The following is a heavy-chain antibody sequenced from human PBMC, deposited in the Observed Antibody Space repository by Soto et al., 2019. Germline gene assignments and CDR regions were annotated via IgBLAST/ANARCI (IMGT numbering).Heavy chain of an antibody. Sequence: QPGGSLRLSCAASGFTFSSYAMHWVRQAPGKGLEWVAVISYDGSNKYYADSVKGRFTISRDNSKNTLYLQMNSLRAEDTAVYYCARDRNYYGSGSYYDYYYYYGMDVWGQGTTVTVSS. V-gene: IGHV3-30-3*01. CDR3: ARDRNYYGSGSYYDYYYYYGMDV. J-gene: IGHJ6*02. D-gene: IGHD3-10*01. CDR1: GFTFSSYA. CDR2: ISYDGSNK.